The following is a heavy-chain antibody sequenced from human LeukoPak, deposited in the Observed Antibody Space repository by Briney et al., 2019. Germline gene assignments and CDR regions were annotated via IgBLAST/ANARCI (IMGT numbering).Heavy chain of an antibody. CDR1: GFTFDDYT. V-gene: IGHV3-43*01. Sequence: GGSLRLSCAASGFTFDDYTMHWVRQAPGKGLEWVSLISWDGGSTYYADSVKGRFTISRDNSKNSLYLQMNSLRTEDTALYYCAKSIGRYCSGGSCYSGAFDYWGQGTLVTVSS. J-gene: IGHJ4*02. CDR2: ISWDGGST. CDR3: AKSIGRYCSGGSCYSGAFDY. D-gene: IGHD2-15*01.